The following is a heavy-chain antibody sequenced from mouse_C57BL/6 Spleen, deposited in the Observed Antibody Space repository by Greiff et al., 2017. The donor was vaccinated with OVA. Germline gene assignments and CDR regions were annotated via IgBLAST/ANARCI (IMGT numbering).Heavy chain of an antibody. CDR2: ISNGGGST. D-gene: IGHD2-1*01. CDR3: ARREGNYLYYFDY. V-gene: IGHV5-12*01. J-gene: IGHJ2*01. Sequence: EVKLMESGGGLVQPGGSLKLSCAASGFTFSDSYMYWVRQTPEKRLEWVAYISNGGGSTYYPDTVQGRFTISRDNAKNTLYLQMSRLKSEDTAMYYCARREGNYLYYFDYWGQGTTLTVSS. CDR1: GFTFSDSY.